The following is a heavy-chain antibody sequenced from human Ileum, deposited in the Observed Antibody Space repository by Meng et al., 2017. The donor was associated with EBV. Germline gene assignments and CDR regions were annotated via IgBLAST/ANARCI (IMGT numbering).Heavy chain of an antibody. V-gene: IGHV3-33*01. CDR2: IWYDGSNK. J-gene: IGHJ4*02. CDR1: GFTFSNYG. Sequence: QVLLVESGGGVVQPGRSLRLSCAASGFTFSNYGFHWVRQAPGKGLEWVALIWYDGSNKYYADSVKGRYTVSRDNSETTLYLQMDSLRAEDTAMYYCARDDCNSGYCLTYWGQGTLVTVSS. D-gene: IGHD2-21*02. CDR3: ARDDCNSGYCLTY.